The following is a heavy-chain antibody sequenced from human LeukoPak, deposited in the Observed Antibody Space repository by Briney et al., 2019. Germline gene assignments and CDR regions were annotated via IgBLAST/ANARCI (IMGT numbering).Heavy chain of an antibody. D-gene: IGHD4-23*01. CDR3: ARVWDDYGGNWEGDY. V-gene: IGHV1-2*02. CDR1: GYTFTGYF. Sequence: ASVKVSCKASGYTFTGYFIHWLRQAPGQGLEWMGWINPNSGGTNYEQKFQGRVTMTRDTSMSTVYMELSSLRSEDTAVYYCARVWDDYGGNWEGDYWGQGTLVTVSS. CDR2: INPNSGGT. J-gene: IGHJ4*02.